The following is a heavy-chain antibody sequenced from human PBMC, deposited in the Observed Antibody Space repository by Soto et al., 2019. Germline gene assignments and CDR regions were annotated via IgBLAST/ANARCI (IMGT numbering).Heavy chain of an antibody. CDR2: IWYDGSNK. CDR1: GFTFSSYG. V-gene: IGHV3-33*01. Sequence: QVQLVESGGGVVQPRRSLRLSCAASGFTFSSYGMHWVRQAPGKGLEWVAVIWYDGSNKYYADSVKGRFTISRDNSKNTLYLQMNSLRAEDTAVYYCARGSYNWNYANYYYGMDVWGQGTTVTVSS. D-gene: IGHD1-7*01. CDR3: ARGSYNWNYANYYYGMDV. J-gene: IGHJ6*02.